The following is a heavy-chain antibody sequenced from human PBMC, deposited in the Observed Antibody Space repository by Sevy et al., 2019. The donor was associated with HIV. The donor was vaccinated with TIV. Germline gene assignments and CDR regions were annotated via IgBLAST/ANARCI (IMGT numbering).Heavy chain of an antibody. D-gene: IGHD1-26*01. CDR3: AGENAWGRGYS. V-gene: IGHV4-59*08. J-gene: IGHJ4*02. Sequence: SETLSLTCTVSGGSITSLYWNWIRQPPGKGLEWIANIYYNGQINYNPSVKSRGTLSLDTSKNQFSLRLSSVTAADTAMYYCAGENAWGRGYSWGQGTLVTVSS. CDR2: IYYNGQI. CDR1: GGSITSLY.